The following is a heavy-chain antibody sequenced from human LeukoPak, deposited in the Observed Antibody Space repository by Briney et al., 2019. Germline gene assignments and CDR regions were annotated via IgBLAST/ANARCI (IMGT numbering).Heavy chain of an antibody. V-gene: IGHV1-58*02. Sequence: SAKVSCKASGFTFTSSAMQWVRQARGQRLEWIGWIVVGSGNTNYAQKFQERVTITRDMSTSTAYMELSSLRSEDTAVYYCAADSVGATKFEYFQHWGQGTLVTVSS. CDR2: IVVGSGNT. J-gene: IGHJ1*01. CDR3: AADSVGATKFEYFQH. D-gene: IGHD1-26*01. CDR1: GFTFTSSA.